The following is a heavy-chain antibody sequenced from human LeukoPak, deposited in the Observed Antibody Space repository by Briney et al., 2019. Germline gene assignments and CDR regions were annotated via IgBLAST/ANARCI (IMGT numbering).Heavy chain of an antibody. CDR2: IRYDGSNK. CDR1: GFTFSTYG. Sequence: GRSLRLSCAASGFTFSTYGMHWVRQAPGKGLEWVTFIRYDGSNKYYADSVKGRFTISRDNSKNTLYLQMNSLRPEDTAVYYCAKEFLAARSGYVSGGFDYWGQGTLVTVSS. J-gene: IGHJ4*02. V-gene: IGHV3-30*02. D-gene: IGHD3-22*01. CDR3: AKEFLAARSGYVSGGFDY.